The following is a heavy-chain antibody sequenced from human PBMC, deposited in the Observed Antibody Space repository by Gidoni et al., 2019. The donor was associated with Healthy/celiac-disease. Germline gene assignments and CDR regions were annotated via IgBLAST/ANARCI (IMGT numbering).Heavy chain of an antibody. CDR1: GFTFSSYS. CDR2: ISSSSSTI. D-gene: IGHD2-15*01. CDR3: ASNVVVVAANGAFDI. J-gene: IGHJ3*02. V-gene: IGHV3-48*01. Sequence: EVQLVESGGGLVQPGGSLRLSCAASGFTFSSYSMNWVRQAPGKGLEWVSYISSSSSTIYYADSVKGRFTISRDNAKNSLYLQMNSLRAEDTAVYYCASNVVVVAANGAFDIWGQGTMVTVSS.